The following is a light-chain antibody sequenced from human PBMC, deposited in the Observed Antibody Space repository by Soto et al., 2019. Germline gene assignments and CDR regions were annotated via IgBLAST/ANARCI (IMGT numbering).Light chain of an antibody. CDR2: RAS. J-gene: IGKJ1*01. CDR3: QQYTENWT. V-gene: IGKV1-5*03. CDR1: QGISTW. Sequence: DIQMTQSPPTLYASVGDRVTITCRASQGISTWLAWYQQKPGKAPKLLIYRASSLESGVPSRFSGSGSGTEFTLTINSLQPDDFATYYCQQYTENWTFGQGTKVEIK.